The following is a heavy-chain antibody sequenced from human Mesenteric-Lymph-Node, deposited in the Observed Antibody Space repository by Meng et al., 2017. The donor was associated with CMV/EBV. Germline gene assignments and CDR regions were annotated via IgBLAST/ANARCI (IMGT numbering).Heavy chain of an antibody. CDR2: IYYSGST. J-gene: IGHJ4*02. CDR1: GSSISSYY. V-gene: IGHV4-59*01. D-gene: IGHD2-2*01. Sequence: SETLSLTCTVSGSSISSYYWSWIRQPPGKGLEWIGYIYYSGSTNYNPSLKSRVTISVDTSKNQFSLKLSSVTAADTAVYYCARDMKGTSCYDYWGQGTLVTVSS. CDR3: ARDMKGTSCYDY.